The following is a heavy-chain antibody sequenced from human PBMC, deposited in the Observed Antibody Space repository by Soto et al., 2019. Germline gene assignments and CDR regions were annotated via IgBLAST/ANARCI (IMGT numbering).Heavy chain of an antibody. Sequence: ASVKVSCKASGYTLTSYDINWVRQATGQGLEWMGWMNPNSGNTGYAQKFQGRVTMTRNTSISTTYMELSSLRSEDTAVYYCARGFEDYVWGSYRYLAYWGQGTLVTVS. CDR3: ARGFEDYVWGSYRYLAY. CDR1: GYTLTSYD. V-gene: IGHV1-8*01. CDR2: MNPNSGNT. J-gene: IGHJ4*02. D-gene: IGHD3-16*02.